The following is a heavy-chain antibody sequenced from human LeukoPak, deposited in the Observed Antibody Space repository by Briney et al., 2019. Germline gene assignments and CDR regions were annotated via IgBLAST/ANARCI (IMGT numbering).Heavy chain of an antibody. CDR2: IRFDESRT. CDR1: GFTFSNYG. CDR3: AKALVLTVAGTYYVDH. Sequence: GGSLRLSCAASGFTFSNYGMHWVRQTPGKGLEWVAFIRFDESRTFYGDSVKGQFIISRDNSENTLFLHMHSLRPEDTAVYYCAKALVLTVAGTYYVDHWGQGTLVTVSS. J-gene: IGHJ4*02. D-gene: IGHD6-19*01. V-gene: IGHV3-30*02.